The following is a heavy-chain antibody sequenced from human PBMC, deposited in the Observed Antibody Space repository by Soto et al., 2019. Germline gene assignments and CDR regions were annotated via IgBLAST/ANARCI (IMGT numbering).Heavy chain of an antibody. V-gene: IGHV4-39*01. Sequence: SETLSLTCTVSGGSISSSSYYWGWIRQRPGEGLEWIGSIYYSGSTYYNPSLKSRVTISVDTSKNQFSLKLSSVTAADTAVYYCARPYYYDSSGYFNDYWGQGTLVTVSS. CDR3: ARPYYYDSSGYFNDY. D-gene: IGHD3-22*01. CDR1: GGSISSSSYY. J-gene: IGHJ4*02. CDR2: IYYSGST.